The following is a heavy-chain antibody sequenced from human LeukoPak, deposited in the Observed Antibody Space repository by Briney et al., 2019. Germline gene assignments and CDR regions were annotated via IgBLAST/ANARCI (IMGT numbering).Heavy chain of an antibody. Sequence: GASVKVSCKASGYSFTSYGIGWVRQAPGQGLEWMGIINPSGGSTSYAQKFQGRVTMTRDTSTSTVYMELSSLRSEDTAVYYCARGGSGWFLSPPRFDPWGQGTLVTVSS. J-gene: IGHJ5*02. CDR3: ARGGSGWFLSPPRFDP. CDR1: GYSFTSYG. CDR2: INPSGGST. V-gene: IGHV1-46*01. D-gene: IGHD6-19*01.